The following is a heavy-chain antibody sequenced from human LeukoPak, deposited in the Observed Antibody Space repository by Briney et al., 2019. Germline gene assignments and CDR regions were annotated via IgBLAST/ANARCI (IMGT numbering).Heavy chain of an antibody. J-gene: IGHJ4*02. CDR2: ISGSGTRT. Sequence: GGSLRLSCAAAGFTFTNYAMGWVRQAPGKGLEWVSAISGSGTRTYYADSVKGRFTISRDNSKNTLYLQMNSLRAEDRAVYYCAKEQCNSGFFDYWGQGTLVTVSS. CDR3: AKEQCNSGFFDY. CDR1: GFTFTNYA. D-gene: IGHD1-1*01. V-gene: IGHV3-23*01.